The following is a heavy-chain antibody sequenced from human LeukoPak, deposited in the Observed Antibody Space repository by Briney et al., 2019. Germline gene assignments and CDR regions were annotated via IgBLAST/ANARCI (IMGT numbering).Heavy chain of an antibody. CDR2: ISYDGSNK. J-gene: IGHJ4*02. CDR3: ARVGSGGY. Sequence: PGRSLRLSCAASGFTFSSYAMHWVRQAPGKGLEWVAVISYDGSNKYYADSVKGRFTISRDNSKNTLYLQMNSLRAEDTAVYYCARVGSGGYWGQGTLVTVSS. D-gene: IGHD1-1*01. V-gene: IGHV3-30*01. CDR1: GFTFSSYA.